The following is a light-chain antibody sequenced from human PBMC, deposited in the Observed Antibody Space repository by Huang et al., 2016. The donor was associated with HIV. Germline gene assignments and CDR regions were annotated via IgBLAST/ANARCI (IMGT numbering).Light chain of an antibody. Sequence: EIQMTQSPSSLSASVGDRVTITCQASQDISKYLNWYQQKQGKAPRALIYDASNLETGVPSRFSGSGSGTYCRLTINSLQPEDIATYYCQQYDNLPITFGQGTRLEIK. V-gene: IGKV1-33*01. CDR1: QDISKY. CDR2: DAS. J-gene: IGKJ5*01. CDR3: QQYDNLPIT.